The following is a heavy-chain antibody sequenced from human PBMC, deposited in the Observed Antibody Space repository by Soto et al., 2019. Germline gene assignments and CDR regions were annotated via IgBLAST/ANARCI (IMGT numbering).Heavy chain of an antibody. D-gene: IGHD1-26*01. CDR2: ISANNGNT. CDR3: ARGGPGAPFDY. CDR1: GYTFSSYG. V-gene: IGHV1-18*01. Sequence: QVQLVQSGAEVKKPGASVKVSCKASGYTFSSYGISWVRQAPGQGLEGMGWISANNGNTNYAQKVQGRVTMTTETSTRTAYVELRSRRSDDTAMYYCARGGPGAPFDYWGQGTKVTVSS. J-gene: IGHJ4*02.